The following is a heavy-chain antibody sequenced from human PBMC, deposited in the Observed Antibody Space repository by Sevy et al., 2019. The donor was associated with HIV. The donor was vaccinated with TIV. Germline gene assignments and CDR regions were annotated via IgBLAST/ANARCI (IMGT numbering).Heavy chain of an antibody. J-gene: IGHJ2*01. CDR1: GFTFSSYW. D-gene: IGHD2-8*01. CDR3: ARVPVYCTNGVCFFGYFDL. V-gene: IGHV3-74*01. Sequence: GGSLRLSCAASGFTFSSYWMHWVPQAPGKGLVWVSRINSDGSSTSYADSVKGRFTISRDNAKNTLYLQMNSLRAEDTAVYYCARVPVYCTNGVCFFGYFDLWGRGTLVTVSS. CDR2: INSDGSST.